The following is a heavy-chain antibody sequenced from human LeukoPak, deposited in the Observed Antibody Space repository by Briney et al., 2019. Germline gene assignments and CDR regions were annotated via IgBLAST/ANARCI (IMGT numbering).Heavy chain of an antibody. CDR2: INTNSGGT. J-gene: IGHJ4*02. Sequence: ASVKVSCKASGYTFTGYYMHWVRQAPGQGLEWMGWINTNSGGTNYAQKFQGRVTMTRDTSISTAYMELSRLRSDDTAVYYCASGAASYYDSSDYSDYWGQGTLVTVSS. D-gene: IGHD3-22*01. CDR1: GYTFTGYY. CDR3: ASGAASYYDSSDYSDY. V-gene: IGHV1-2*02.